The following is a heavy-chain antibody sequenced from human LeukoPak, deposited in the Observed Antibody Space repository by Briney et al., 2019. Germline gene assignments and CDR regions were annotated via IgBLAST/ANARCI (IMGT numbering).Heavy chain of an antibody. D-gene: IGHD4-17*01. CDR1: GFTFSSYA. Sequence: GGSLRLSCAASGFTFSSYAMHWVRQAPGKGLEWVAVISYDGSNKYYADSVKGRFTISRDNSVDTLYLQVNSLSAEDTAVYYCGIDPNGDYIGAFDFWGQGTKVTASS. V-gene: IGHV3-30*04. CDR3: GIDPNGDYIGAFDF. J-gene: IGHJ3*01. CDR2: ISYDGSNK.